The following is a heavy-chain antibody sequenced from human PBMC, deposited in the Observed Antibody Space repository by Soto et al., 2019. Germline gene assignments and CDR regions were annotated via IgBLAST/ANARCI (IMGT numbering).Heavy chain of an antibody. J-gene: IGHJ6*02. Sequence: SETLSLTCTVSGGSISSGGYYWSWIRQHPGKGLEWIGYIYYSGSTYYNPSLKGRVTISVDTSKNQFSLKLSSVTAEDTAVYYCARDRRGYSGYGMDVWGQGTTVTVSS. CDR1: GGSISSGGYY. CDR2: IYYSGST. D-gene: IGHD5-12*01. CDR3: ARDRRGYSGYGMDV. V-gene: IGHV4-31*02.